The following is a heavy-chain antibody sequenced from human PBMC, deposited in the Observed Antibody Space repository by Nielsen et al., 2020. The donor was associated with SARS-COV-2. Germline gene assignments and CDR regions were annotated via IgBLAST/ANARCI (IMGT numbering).Heavy chain of an antibody. V-gene: IGHV3-7*01. D-gene: IGHD3-3*01. J-gene: IGHJ4*02. Sequence: GESLKISCAASGLTFSSYWMNWVRQAPGKGLEWVANIKQDGSEKYYGDSVKGRFTISRDNAKNSLYLQMNSLRAEDTAVYYCARDKSEVTIFGVVIRYFDYWGQGTLVTVSS. CDR1: GLTFSSYW. CDR3: ARDKSEVTIFGVVIRYFDY. CDR2: IKQDGSEK.